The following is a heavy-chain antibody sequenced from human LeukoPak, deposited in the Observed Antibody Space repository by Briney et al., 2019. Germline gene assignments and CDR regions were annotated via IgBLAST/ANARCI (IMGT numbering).Heavy chain of an antibody. CDR2: INPSGGTT. CDR3: ARTRGYSDYELDY. J-gene: IGHJ4*02. Sequence: ASVKVSCKASGYTFTSYYMHWVRQAPGQGLEWMGIINPSGGTTRHAQRFQGSVTMTRDTSTSTVYMELSSLRSEDTAVYYCARTRGYSDYELDYWGQGTLVTVSS. D-gene: IGHD5-12*01. CDR1: GYTFTSYY. V-gene: IGHV1-46*01.